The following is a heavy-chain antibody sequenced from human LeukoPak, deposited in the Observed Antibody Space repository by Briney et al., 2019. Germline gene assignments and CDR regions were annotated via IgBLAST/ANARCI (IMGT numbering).Heavy chain of an antibody. Sequence: GGSLRLSCAASGFTFISYAMSWVRQAPGKGLEWVSSISDSGGSTYYADSVRGRFTISRDNSKKTLYLQMNSLRADDTAVYHCAKALDWKLYYYYGMDVWGQGTTVTVSS. CDR1: GFTFISYA. CDR3: AKALDWKLYYYYGMDV. CDR2: ISDSGGST. J-gene: IGHJ6*02. V-gene: IGHV3-23*01. D-gene: IGHD3/OR15-3a*01.